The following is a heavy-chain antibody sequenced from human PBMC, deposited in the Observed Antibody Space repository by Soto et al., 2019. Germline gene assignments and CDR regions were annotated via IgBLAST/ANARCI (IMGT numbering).Heavy chain of an antibody. J-gene: IGHJ6*02. CDR1: GGSISNYH. CDR3: ARDRYYGSGTYYNFYYGMDV. CDR2: MYSSGST. V-gene: IGHV4-4*07. D-gene: IGHD3-10*01. Sequence: PSETLSLTCTVSGGSISNYHWTWIRQPAGKGLEWIGRMYSSGSTNYNPSLKSRVTMSVDTSKNQFSLKLSSVTAADTAVYYCARDRYYGSGTYYNFYYGMDVWGQGTTVTVS.